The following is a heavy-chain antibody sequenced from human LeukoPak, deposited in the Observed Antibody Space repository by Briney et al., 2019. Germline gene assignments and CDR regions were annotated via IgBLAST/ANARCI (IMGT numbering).Heavy chain of an antibody. J-gene: IGHJ4*02. D-gene: IGHD5-18*01. CDR2: IWYDGSNK. V-gene: IGHV3-33*06. CDR1: GFTFSSYG. CDR3: AKDRYSYRQQFDY. Sequence: GRSLRLSCAASGFTFSSYGMHWVRQAPGKGLEWVAVIWYDGSNKYYADSVKGRFTISRDNSKNTLYLQMNSLRAEDTAVYYCAKDRYSYRQQFDYWGQGTLVTVSS.